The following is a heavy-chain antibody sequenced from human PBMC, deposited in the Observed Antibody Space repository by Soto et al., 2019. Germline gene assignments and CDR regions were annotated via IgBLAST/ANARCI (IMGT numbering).Heavy chain of an antibody. CDR1: GYSISSGYY. J-gene: IGHJ5*02. D-gene: IGHD1-26*01. V-gene: IGHV4-38-2*02. Sequence: SQTLSLTCAVSGYSISSGYYRGWIRQPPGKGLERLGSIYHSGSTYYNPPLKSRATISVDTSTNQLSVRLTSMTAADTAVYHCARDMDAGFTHYYDPWARGT. CDR3: ARDMDAGFTHYYDP. CDR2: IYHSGST.